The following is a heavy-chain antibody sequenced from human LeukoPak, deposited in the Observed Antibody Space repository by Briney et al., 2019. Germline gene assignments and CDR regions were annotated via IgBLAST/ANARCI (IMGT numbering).Heavy chain of an antibody. J-gene: IGHJ4*02. CDR2: IYSGGST. V-gene: IGHV3-66*01. D-gene: IGHD4-17*01. CDR1: GLSFSSYS. CDR3: ARVDYGDYGFDY. Sequence: PGGSLRLSCVVSGLSFSSYSMTWVRQAPGKGLEWVSVIYSGGSTYYADSVKGRFIISRDNSKNTLYLQMNSLRAEDTAVYYCARVDYGDYGFDYWGQGTLVTVSS.